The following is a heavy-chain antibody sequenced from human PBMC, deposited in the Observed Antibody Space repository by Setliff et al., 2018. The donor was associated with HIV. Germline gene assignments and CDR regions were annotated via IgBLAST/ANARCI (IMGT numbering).Heavy chain of an antibody. Sequence: ASVKVSCKTSGYTFTTYSIHWVRQAPRQSIEWMGWINVGKGDTKYSQELQGRITITTDTSANTAYMELSSLRSDDTAVYFCARGALLAVFDFDHWGHGTLVTVSS. J-gene: IGHJ5*02. CDR1: GYTFTTYS. CDR3: ARGALLAVFDFDH. D-gene: IGHD3-9*01. V-gene: IGHV1-3*01. CDR2: INVGKGDT.